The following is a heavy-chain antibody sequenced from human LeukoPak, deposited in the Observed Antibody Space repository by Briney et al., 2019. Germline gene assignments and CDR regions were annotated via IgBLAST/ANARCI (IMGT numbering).Heavy chain of an antibody. CDR3: AKDGNYLDISGFFITFDH. D-gene: IGHD3-22*01. CDR2: ISGNGQQR. V-gene: IGHV3-23*01. J-gene: IGHJ4*02. Sequence: PGGSLRLSCSAPGFTFSRSAMTCVRQLPGKGLEWVSTISGNGQQRYYGDSVKGRFSVSRDNSKNTLYLQMDRLRADDSALYYCAKDGNYLDISGFFITFDHWGQGTLVTVSS. CDR1: GFTFSRSA.